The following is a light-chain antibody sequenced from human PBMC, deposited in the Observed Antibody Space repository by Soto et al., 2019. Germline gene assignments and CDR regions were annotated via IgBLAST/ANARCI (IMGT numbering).Light chain of an antibody. CDR1: QSISSW. CDR2: KAS. J-gene: IGKJ4*01. V-gene: IGKV1-5*03. Sequence: DIQMTQSPSTLSASVGARVTITCRASQSISSWLAWYQQKPGKAPKLLIYKASSLESGVPSRFSGSASGTEFTLTISSLQPDDFGTYYCQQYTSYPLTFGGGTKVEIK. CDR3: QQYTSYPLT.